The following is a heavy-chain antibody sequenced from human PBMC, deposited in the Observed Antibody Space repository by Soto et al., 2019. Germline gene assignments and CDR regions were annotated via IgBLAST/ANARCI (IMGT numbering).Heavy chain of an antibody. D-gene: IGHD2-15*01. CDR3: ARRYLPGYCSGGSCPNWFDP. Sequence: GESLKISCKGSGYSFTSYWIGWVRQMPGKGLEWMGIIYPGDSDTRYSPSFQGQVTISADKSISTAYLQWSSLKASDTAMYYWARRYLPGYCSGGSCPNWFDPWGQGTLVTVSS. CDR2: IYPGDSDT. V-gene: IGHV5-51*01. J-gene: IGHJ5*02. CDR1: GYSFTSYW.